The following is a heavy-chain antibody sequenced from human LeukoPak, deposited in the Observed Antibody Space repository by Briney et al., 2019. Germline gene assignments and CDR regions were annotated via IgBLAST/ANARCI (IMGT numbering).Heavy chain of an antibody. CDR2: IYYSGST. CDR1: GGSISSYY. V-gene: IGHV4-59*01. Sequence: SETLSLTCTVSGGSISSYYWSWIRQPPGKGLEWIGYIYYSGSTNYNPSLKSRVTISVDTSKNQFSLKLSSVTAADTAVYYCARHLAVGSGWYGRSAVDYWGQGTLVTVSS. CDR3: ARHLAVGSGWYGRSAVDY. J-gene: IGHJ4*02. D-gene: IGHD6-19*01.